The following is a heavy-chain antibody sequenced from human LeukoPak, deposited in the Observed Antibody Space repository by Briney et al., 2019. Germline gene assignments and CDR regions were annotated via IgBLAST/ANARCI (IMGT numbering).Heavy chain of an antibody. CDR2: FDPEDGET. D-gene: IGHD6-19*01. Sequence: ASVKVSCKVSGYTLTELSMHWVRQAPGKGLEWMGGFDPEDGETIYAQKFQGRVTMTEDTSTDTAYMELRSLRSDDTAVYYCARDGYSSGWYPLDAFDIWGQGTTVTVSS. CDR3: ARDGYSSGWYPLDAFDI. V-gene: IGHV1-24*01. J-gene: IGHJ3*02. CDR1: GYTLTELS.